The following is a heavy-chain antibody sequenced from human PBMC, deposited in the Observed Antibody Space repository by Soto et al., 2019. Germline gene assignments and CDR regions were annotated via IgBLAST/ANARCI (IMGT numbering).Heavy chain of an antibody. CDR1: GYTFTSYD. CDR3: ARLRGRSVVVVPADDAFDI. Sequence: ASVKVSCKASGYTFTSYDINWVRQATGQGLEWMGWMNLNSGNTGYAQKFQGRVTMTRNTSISTAYMELSSLRSEDTAVYYCARLRGRSVVVVPADDAFDIWGQGTMVTVSS. V-gene: IGHV1-8*02. J-gene: IGHJ3*02. CDR2: MNLNSGNT. D-gene: IGHD2-2*01.